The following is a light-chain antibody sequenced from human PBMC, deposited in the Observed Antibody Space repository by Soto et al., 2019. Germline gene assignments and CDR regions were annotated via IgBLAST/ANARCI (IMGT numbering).Light chain of an antibody. CDR1: SSDVGSYNL. V-gene: IGLV2-23*01. CDR3: CSYAGSITYVV. J-gene: IGLJ2*01. Sequence: QSALTQPASVSGPPGQSITISCTGSSSDVGSYNLVSWYQQNPGKAPKLMIYEGSKRPSGVSNRFSGSKSSNTASLTISGLQAEDEADYYCCSYAGSITYVVFGGGTQLTVL. CDR2: EGS.